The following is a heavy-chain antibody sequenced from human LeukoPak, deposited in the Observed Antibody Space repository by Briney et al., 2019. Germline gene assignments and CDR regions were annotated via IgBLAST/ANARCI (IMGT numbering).Heavy chain of an antibody. D-gene: IGHD6-13*01. CDR3: AREKIAAAGVSDY. V-gene: IGHV1-69*04. CDR2: IIPILGIA. CDR1: GGTFSSYT. Sequence: SVKVSCKASGGTFSSYTISWVRQAPGQGLEWMGRIIPILGIANYAQKFQGRVTITADKSTSTAYMELSSLRSEDTAVYYCAREKIAAAGVSDYWGQGTLVTVSS. J-gene: IGHJ4*02.